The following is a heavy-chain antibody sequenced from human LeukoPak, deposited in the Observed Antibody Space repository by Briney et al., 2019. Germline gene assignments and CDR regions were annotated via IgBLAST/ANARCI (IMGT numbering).Heavy chain of an antibody. CDR3: ASHPGEYGADY. CDR2: IYYSGSI. CDR1: GGSISSYY. J-gene: IGHJ4*02. V-gene: IGHV4-59*01. D-gene: IGHD3-16*01. Sequence: SETLSLTCTVSGGSISSYYWSWIRQPPGKGLEWIGYIYYSGSINYNPSLKSRVTISVDTSKNQFSLKLSSVTAADTAVYYCASHPGEYGADYWGQGTLVTVSS.